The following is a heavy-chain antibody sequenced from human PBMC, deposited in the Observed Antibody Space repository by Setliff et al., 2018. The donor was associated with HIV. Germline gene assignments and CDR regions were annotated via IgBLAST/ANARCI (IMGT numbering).Heavy chain of an antibody. D-gene: IGHD2-2*01. Sequence: PGGSLRLSCEASGFAFSSYAMHWVRQAPGKGLEWAAVISYDGKKKLYADSLKGRFTISRDTSKNTLYLQMNSLRAEDTAVYYCARRAYCSSTTCFDNWGQGTLVTVSS. CDR3: ARRAYCSSTTCFDN. CDR1: GFAFSSYA. V-gene: IGHV3-30*14. J-gene: IGHJ4*02. CDR2: ISYDGKKK.